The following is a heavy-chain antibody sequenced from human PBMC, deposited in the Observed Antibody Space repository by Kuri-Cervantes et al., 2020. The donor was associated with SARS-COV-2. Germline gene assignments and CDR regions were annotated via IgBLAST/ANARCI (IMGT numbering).Heavy chain of an antibody. CDR2: IYHSGST. CDR3: ARGVVPAATKIKKNFGYFDL. V-gene: IGHV4-38-2*01. Sequence: GSLRLSCAVSGYSISSGYYWGWIRQPPGKGLEWIGSIYHSGSTYYNPSLKSRLTISVDTSKNQFSLKLSSVTAADTAVYHCARGVVPAATKIKKNFGYFDLWGRGTLVTVSS. J-gene: IGHJ2*01. D-gene: IGHD2-2*01. CDR1: GYSISSGYY.